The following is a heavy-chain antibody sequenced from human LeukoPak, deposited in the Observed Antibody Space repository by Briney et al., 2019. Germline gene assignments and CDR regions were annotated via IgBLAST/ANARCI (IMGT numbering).Heavy chain of an antibody. J-gene: IGHJ6*03. D-gene: IGHD2-2*02. Sequence: SETLSLTCAVCGGSFSGYYWSWIRQPPGKGLEWIGEINHSGSTNYNPSLKSRVTISVDTSKNQFSLKLSSVTAADTAVYYCARGPVGYCSSTSCYIRFYYYYMDVWGKGTTVTVSS. V-gene: IGHV4-34*01. CDR3: ARGPVGYCSSTSCYIRFYYYYMDV. CDR2: INHSGST. CDR1: GGSFSGYY.